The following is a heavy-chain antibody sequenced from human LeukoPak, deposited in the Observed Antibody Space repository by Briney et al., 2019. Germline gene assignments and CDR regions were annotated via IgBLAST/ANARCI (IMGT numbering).Heavy chain of an antibody. CDR3: ARGVYSGYDSFDY. J-gene: IGHJ4*02. D-gene: IGHD5-12*01. V-gene: IGHV1-2*02. CDR2: INPNSGGT. Sequence: GSVKVSCKASGYTFTGYYMHWVRQAPGQGLEWMGWINPNSGGTNYAQKFQGRVTMTRDTSISTAYMELSRLRSDDTAVYYCARGVYSGYDSFDYWGQGTLVTVSS. CDR1: GYTFTGYY.